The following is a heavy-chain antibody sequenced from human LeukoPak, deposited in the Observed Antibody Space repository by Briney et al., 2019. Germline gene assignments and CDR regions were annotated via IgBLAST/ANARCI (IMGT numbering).Heavy chain of an antibody. CDR3: AIYYYDSSGYYLPTDY. J-gene: IGHJ4*02. CDR1: GGSISSYY. CDR2: IYYSGST. Sequence: PSETLSLTCTVSGGSISSYYWSWIRQPPGKGLEWIGYIYYSGSTNYNPSLKSRVTISVDTSKNQFSLKLSSVTAADTAVYYCAIYYYDSSGYYLPTDYWGQGTLVTVPS. V-gene: IGHV4-59*01. D-gene: IGHD3-22*01.